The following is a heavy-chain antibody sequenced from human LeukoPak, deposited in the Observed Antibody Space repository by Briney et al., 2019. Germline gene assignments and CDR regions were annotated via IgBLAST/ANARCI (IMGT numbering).Heavy chain of an antibody. CDR3: ARGLNYFDWLLPDY. D-gene: IGHD3-9*01. CDR2: IIPIFGTA. Sequence: SVKVSCKASGGTFSSYAISWVRQAPGQGLEWMGRIIPIFGTANYAQKFQGRVTITTDESTSTAYMELSSMRSEDTAVYYCARGLNYFDWLLPDYWGQGTLVTVSS. J-gene: IGHJ4*02. CDR1: GGTFSSYA. V-gene: IGHV1-69*05.